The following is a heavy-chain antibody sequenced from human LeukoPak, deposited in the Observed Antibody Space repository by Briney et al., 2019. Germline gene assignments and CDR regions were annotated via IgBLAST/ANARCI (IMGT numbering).Heavy chain of an antibody. J-gene: IGHJ3*02. Sequence: SQTLSLTCVISGDSVSNDSAAWNWVRQSPSRGLEWLGRTYYRSKWYNDYAPSVKSRITVNPDTSKNQFSLQLNSVTSEDTAVCFCATRWSFGGHWEAFDTWGQGTVVIVSS. CDR2: TYYRSKWYN. CDR1: GDSVSNDSAA. V-gene: IGHV6-1*01. D-gene: IGHD3-10*01. CDR3: ATRWSFGGHWEAFDT.